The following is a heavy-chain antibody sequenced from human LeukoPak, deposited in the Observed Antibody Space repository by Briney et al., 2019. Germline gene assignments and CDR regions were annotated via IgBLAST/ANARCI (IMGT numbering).Heavy chain of an antibody. CDR2: INSDGSST. V-gene: IGHV3-74*01. J-gene: IGHJ5*02. CDR3: ARVPVGVGSGSYWGNWFDP. Sequence: GGSLRLSCAASGFTFSSYWMHWVRHAPGKGLVWVSRINSDGSSTSYADSVKGRFTICRDKAKNTLYLQMNSLRAEDTAVYYCARVPVGVGSGSYWGNWFDPWGQGTLVTVSS. D-gene: IGHD3-10*01. CDR1: GFTFSSYW.